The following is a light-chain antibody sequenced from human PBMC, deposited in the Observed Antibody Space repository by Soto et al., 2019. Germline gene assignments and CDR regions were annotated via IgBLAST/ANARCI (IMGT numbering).Light chain of an antibody. CDR1: QSINSD. Sequence: EIVMTQSPATLSVSPGETTRLSCRASQSINSDVAWYQQKVGQPPRLLIHGASTRATGIAARFSGSGSGTEFTLTISGLQSEDFATYYCQQYNNWPVTFGGGTRWIS. CDR2: GAS. J-gene: IGKJ4*01. CDR3: QQYNNWPVT. V-gene: IGKV3D-15*01.